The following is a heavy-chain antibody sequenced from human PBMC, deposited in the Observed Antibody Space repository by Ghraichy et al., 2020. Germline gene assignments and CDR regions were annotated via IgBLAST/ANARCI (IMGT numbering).Heavy chain of an antibody. D-gene: IGHD3-3*01. J-gene: IGHJ6*02. CDR2: ISYDGSNK. Sequence: GGSLRLSCAASGFTFSSYAMHWVRQAPGKGLEWVAVISYDGSNKYYADSVKGRFTISRDNSKNTLYLQMNSLRAEDTAVYYCARYYDFWSGGKDYYGMDVWGQGTTVTVSS. V-gene: IGHV3-30*04. CDR3: ARYYDFWSGGKDYYGMDV. CDR1: GFTFSSYA.